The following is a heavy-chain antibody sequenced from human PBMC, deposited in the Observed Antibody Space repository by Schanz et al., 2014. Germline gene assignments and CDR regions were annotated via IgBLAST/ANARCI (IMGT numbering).Heavy chain of an antibody. CDR1: GDTLSSYG. CDR3: ARAGQDYSDSSGYATYYFGN. D-gene: IGHD3-22*01. J-gene: IGHJ4*02. V-gene: IGHV1-69*04. Sequence: QVQLVQSGAEVKKPGSSVTVSCKASGDTLSSYGISWVRQAPGQGLEWMGRIIPNLGSANYAQKFQGRVTITADKSTSTAYMQLSSLRAEDTAVYYCARAGQDYSDSSGYATYYFGNWGQGTLVTVSS. CDR2: IIPNLGSA.